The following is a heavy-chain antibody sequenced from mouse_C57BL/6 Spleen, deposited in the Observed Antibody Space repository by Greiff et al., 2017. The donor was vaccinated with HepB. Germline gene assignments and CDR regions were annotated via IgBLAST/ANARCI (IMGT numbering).Heavy chain of an antibody. V-gene: IGHV1-81*01. Sequence: VQLQQSGAELARPGASVKLSCKASGYTFTSYGISWVKQRTGQGLEWIGEIYPRSGNTYYNEKFKGKATLTADKSSSTAYMELRSLTSEDSAVYFCARGDTYDGYHSSVWGTGTTVTVSS. J-gene: IGHJ1*03. CDR1: GYTFTSYG. CDR2: IYPRSGNT. CDR3: ARGDTYDGYHSSV. D-gene: IGHD2-3*01.